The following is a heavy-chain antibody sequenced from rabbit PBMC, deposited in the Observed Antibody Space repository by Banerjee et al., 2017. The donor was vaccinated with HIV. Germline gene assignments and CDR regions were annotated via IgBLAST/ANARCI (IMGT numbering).Heavy chain of an antibody. V-gene: IGHV1S45*01. D-gene: IGHD1-1*01. J-gene: IGHJ6*01. CDR2: IYTGSSVRT. CDR3: VRSAYVSSGGYLDL. Sequence: QEQLKESGGGLVQPGGSLKLSCKASGFDFSSYYMCWVRQAPGKGPEWIACIYTGSSVRTNYASWAKGRFTISKTSSTTVTLQMTSLTAADTATYFCVRSAYVSSGGYLDLWGQGTLVTVS. CDR1: GFDFSSYY.